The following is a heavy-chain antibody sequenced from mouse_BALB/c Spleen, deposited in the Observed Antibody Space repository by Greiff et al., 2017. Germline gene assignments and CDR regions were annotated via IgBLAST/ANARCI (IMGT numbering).Heavy chain of an antibody. D-gene: IGHD2-14*01. J-gene: IGHJ2*01. CDR1: GYTFTSYT. V-gene: IGHV1-4*02. CDR3: ARVRRTYYFDY. CDR2: INPSSGYT. Sequence: QVQLQQSAAELARPGASVKMSCKASGYTFTSYTMHWVKQRPGQGLEWIGYINPSSGYTEYNQKFKDKTTLTADKSSSTAYMQLSSLTSEDSAVYYCARVRRTYYFDYWGQGTTLTVSS.